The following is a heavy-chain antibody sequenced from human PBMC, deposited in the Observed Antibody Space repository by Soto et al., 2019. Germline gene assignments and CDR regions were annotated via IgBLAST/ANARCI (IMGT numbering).Heavy chain of an antibody. CDR1: GFTFSSYG. CDR2: IWCDGSNK. D-gene: IGHD1-26*01. V-gene: IGHV3-33*01. J-gene: IGHJ4*02. CDR3: ARGAVGALGGVFDY. Sequence: QVQLVESGGGVVQPGRSLRLSCAASGFTFSSYGMHWVRQAPGKGLEWVAVIWCDGSNKYYADSVKGRFTISRDNSKNPLYLQMNSLSGEGTAVYYCARGAVGALGGVFDYWGQGTLVTVSS.